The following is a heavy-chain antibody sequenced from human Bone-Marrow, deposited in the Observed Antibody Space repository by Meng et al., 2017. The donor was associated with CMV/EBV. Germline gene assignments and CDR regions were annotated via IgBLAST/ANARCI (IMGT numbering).Heavy chain of an antibody. V-gene: IGHV3-23*01. CDR2: ISGSGGST. J-gene: IGHJ4*02. D-gene: IGHD6-19*01. Sequence: GGSLRLSCAASGFTFSSYAMSWVRQAPGKGLEWVSAISGSGGSTYYADSVKGRFTISRDNSKNTLYLQMNSLRAEDTAVYYCAPRPILYSSHDYWGQGTLVTVSS. CDR3: APRPILYSSHDY. CDR1: GFTFSSYA.